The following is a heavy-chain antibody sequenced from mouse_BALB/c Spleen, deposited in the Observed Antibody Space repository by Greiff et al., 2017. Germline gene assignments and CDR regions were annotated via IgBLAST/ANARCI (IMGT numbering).Heavy chain of an antibody. J-gene: IGHJ4*01. CDR3: ARYRYDDYAMDY. CDR1: GFNIKDYY. Sequence: EVKLVESGAELVRPGALVKLSCKASGFNIKDYYMHWVKQRPEQGLEWIGWIDPENGNTIYDPKFQGKASITADTSSNTAYLQLSSLTSEDTAVYYCARYRYDDYAMDYWGQGTSVTVSS. CDR2: IDPENGNT. D-gene: IGHD2-14*01. V-gene: IGHV14-1*02.